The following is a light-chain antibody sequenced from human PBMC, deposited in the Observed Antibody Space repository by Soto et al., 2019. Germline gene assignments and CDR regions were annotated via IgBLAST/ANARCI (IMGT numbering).Light chain of an antibody. CDR1: SSNIGSFYD. V-gene: IGLV1-40*01. J-gene: IGLJ2*01. CDR2: GDN. Sequence: QSALTPPPSVSGAPGQRVTIPCTGSSSNIGSFYDVHWYQQLPGTVPKLLIYGDNNRPSEVPDRFSGSKSGTAASLAITGLQAEDEADHYCQSFDNSLNHVVFGGGTKLTVL. CDR3: QSFDNSLNHVV.